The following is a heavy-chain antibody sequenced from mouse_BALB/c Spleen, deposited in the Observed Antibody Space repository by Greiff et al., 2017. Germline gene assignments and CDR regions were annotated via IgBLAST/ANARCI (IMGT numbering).Heavy chain of an antibody. Sequence: VKLMESGPGLVAPSQSLSITCTVSGFSLTGYGVNWVRQPPGKGLEWLGMIWGDGSTDYNSALKSRLSISKDNSKSQVFLKMNSLQTDDTARYYCARGDGNYVAWFAYWGQGTLVTVSA. CDR3: ARGDGNYVAWFAY. J-gene: IGHJ3*01. D-gene: IGHD2-1*01. V-gene: IGHV2-6-7*01. CDR1: GFSLTGYG. CDR2: IWGDGST.